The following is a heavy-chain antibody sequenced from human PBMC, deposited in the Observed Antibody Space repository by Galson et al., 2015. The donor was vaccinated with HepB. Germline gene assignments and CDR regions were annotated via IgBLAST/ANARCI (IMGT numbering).Heavy chain of an antibody. J-gene: IGHJ6*02. V-gene: IGHV3-23*01. Sequence: SLRLSCAASGFTFSSYAITWVRQAPGKGLEWVSAISGSGGTTYYADSVEGRFFLSRDSSENTVFLQMNSLRAEDTAVYYCAKPRFGSGTYGYYYGLDVWGQGTTVTVSS. CDR2: ISGSGGTT. CDR3: AKPRFGSGTYGYYYGLDV. D-gene: IGHD3-10*01. CDR1: GFTFSSYA.